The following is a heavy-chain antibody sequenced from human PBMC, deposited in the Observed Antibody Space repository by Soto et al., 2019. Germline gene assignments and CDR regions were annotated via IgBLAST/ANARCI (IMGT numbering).Heavy chain of an antibody. J-gene: IGHJ4*02. V-gene: IGHV4-4*02. CDR3: ARYYQKMAPGSNRFDF. CDR2: IYNSGIT. Sequence: SETLSLTCAVPGGSISTPNWWSWVRHPPGKGLVWIGEIYNSGITNYSPSLRSRVTISVDKSNNQFSLKLNSVTAADTAVYYCARYYQKMAPGSNRFDFWGQRTLVTVSS. D-gene: IGHD2-2*01. CDR1: GGSISTPNW.